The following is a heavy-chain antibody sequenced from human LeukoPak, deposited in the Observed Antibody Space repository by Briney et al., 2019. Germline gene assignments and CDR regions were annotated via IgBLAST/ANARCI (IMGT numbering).Heavy chain of an antibody. CDR1: GGSISSSSYY. D-gene: IGHD6-13*01. CDR2: IYHSGST. V-gene: IGHV4-39*07. J-gene: IGHJ4*02. Sequence: PSETLSLTCTVSGGSISSSSYYWGWIRQPPGKGLEWIGEIYHSGSTNYNPSLKSRVTISVDTSKNQFSLKLSSVTAADTAVYYCAREVGQQLVSFGYWGQGTLVTVSS. CDR3: AREVGQQLVSFGY.